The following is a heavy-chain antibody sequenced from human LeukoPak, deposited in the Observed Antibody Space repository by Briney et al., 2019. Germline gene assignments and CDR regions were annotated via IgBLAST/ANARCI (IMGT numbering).Heavy chain of an antibody. J-gene: IGHJ4*02. CDR3: VRAPSGWNFDC. CDR1: GITVASSY. V-gene: IGHV3-66*01. Sequence: GGSLRLSCAASGITVASSYMSWVRQAPGKGLEWVSAIYSGGATYYADSAKGRFTISRDNSKNTLYLQMNNLRVEDTAVYYCVRAPSGWNFDCWGQGALVTVST. D-gene: IGHD6-19*01. CDR2: IYSGGAT.